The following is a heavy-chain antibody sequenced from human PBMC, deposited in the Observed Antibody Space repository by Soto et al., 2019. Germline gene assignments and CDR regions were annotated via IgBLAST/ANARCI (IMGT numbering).Heavy chain of an antibody. CDR3: ARSYPNPSFGVVPSRGLDV. D-gene: IGHD3-3*01. Sequence: KASETLSLTCIVSGGSISSNYWSWIRQPPGKGLEWIGYIYYTGSTNFNPSLKNRVIISVDTSKNQFSLKLSSVTAADTAVYYCARSYPNPSFGVVPSRGLDVWDQGTTVTVSS. CDR2: IYYTGST. V-gene: IGHV4-59*01. J-gene: IGHJ6*02. CDR1: GGSISSNY.